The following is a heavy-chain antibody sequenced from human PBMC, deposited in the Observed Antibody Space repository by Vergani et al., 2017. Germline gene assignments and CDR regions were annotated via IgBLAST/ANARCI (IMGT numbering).Heavy chain of an antibody. CDR1: GGPISNYY. J-gene: IGHJ6*03. Sequence: QVQLQESGPGLVKPSETLSLTCTVSGGPISNYYWSWIRPPPGKGLEWGGYLYYCGGSNYNPPRKSRVTISVDTSKNQLSLKLRSVNAADTAVYYCARHLQGTATLFFYYDYMDGGGEGTTVTVSS. D-gene: IGHD5-18*01. CDR3: ARHLQGTATLFFYYDYMDG. V-gene: IGHV4-59*08. CDR2: LYYCGGS.